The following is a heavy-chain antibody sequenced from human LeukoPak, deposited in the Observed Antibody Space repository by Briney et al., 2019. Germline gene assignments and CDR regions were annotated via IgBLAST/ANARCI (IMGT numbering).Heavy chain of an antibody. D-gene: IGHD6-19*01. J-gene: IGHJ5*02. Sequence: PSETLSLTCTVSGGSISSSSYYWGWIRQPPGKGLEWIGSIYYSGSTYYNPSLKSRVTISVDTSKNQSSLKLSSVTAADTAVYYCARDNEQWPPRGWFGPWGQGTLVTVSS. V-gene: IGHV4-39*07. CDR2: IYYSGST. CDR1: GGSISSSSYY. CDR3: ARDNEQWPPRGWFGP.